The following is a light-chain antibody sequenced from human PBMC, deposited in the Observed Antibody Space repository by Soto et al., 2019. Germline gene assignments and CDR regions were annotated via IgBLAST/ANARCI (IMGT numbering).Light chain of an antibody. CDR3: QNFDSAPQT. CDR1: QSVSSSY. CDR2: GAS. J-gene: IGKJ1*01. V-gene: IGKV3-20*01. Sequence: EIVLTQSPGTLSLSPGERATLSCRASQSVSSSYLAWYQQKPGQAPRLLIYGASSRATGIPDRFSGSGSGTDFTLTTSRLEPEDFETYYCQNFDSAPQTSGPGTKVDIK.